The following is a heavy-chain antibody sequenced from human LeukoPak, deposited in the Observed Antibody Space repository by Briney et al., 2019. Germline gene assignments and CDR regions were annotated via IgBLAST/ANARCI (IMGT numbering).Heavy chain of an antibody. Sequence: AAVKVSCKASGYTLTVYDIHSVRRAPGQGLEWMGWINPISVDTNYAQTLQGKVTMTCDTSISTVYMELSRLRSDDTEMYYCAREGDIVVVAAAIDYWGQGTLVTVSS. J-gene: IGHJ4*02. D-gene: IGHD2-2*02. V-gene: IGHV1-2*02. CDR3: AREGDIVVVAAAIDY. CDR1: GYTLTVYD. CDR2: INPISVDT.